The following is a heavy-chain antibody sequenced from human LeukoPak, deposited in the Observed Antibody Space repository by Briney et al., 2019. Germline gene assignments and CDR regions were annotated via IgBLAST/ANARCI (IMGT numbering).Heavy chain of an antibody. CDR2: IYYSGST. Sequence: SETLSLTCTVSGGSISSSSYYWGWIRQPPGKGLEWMGSIYYSGSTYYNPSLKSRVTISVDTSTNQFSLKLSSVTAADTAVYYCASTGDSYGRHRPAHHNWFDPWGQGTLVTVSS. CDR1: GGSISSSSYY. D-gene: IGHD5-18*01. J-gene: IGHJ5*02. V-gene: IGHV4-39*01. CDR3: ASTGDSYGRHRPAHHNWFDP.